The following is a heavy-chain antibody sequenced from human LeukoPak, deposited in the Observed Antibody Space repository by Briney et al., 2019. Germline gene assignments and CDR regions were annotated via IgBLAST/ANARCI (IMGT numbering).Heavy chain of an antibody. CDR2: IHYNGDT. D-gene: IGHD3-10*01. J-gene: IGHJ2*01. V-gene: IGHV4-59*08. Sequence: SETLSLTCTASGEFFSSYFWGWIRQPPGKGLEWIAYIHYNGDTNYNPSLKSRVTISVSKNQFSLQLSSVTAADTAVYYCARHITGSGSAFDLWGRGTLVTVSS. CDR1: GEFFSSYF. CDR3: ARHITGSGSAFDL.